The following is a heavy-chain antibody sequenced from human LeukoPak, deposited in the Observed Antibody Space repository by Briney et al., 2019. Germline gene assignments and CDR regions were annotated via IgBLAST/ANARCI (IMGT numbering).Heavy chain of an antibody. J-gene: IGHJ6*02. CDR2: IGSITDGIT. D-gene: IGHD3-10*01. CDR1: GFTFSRYS. CDR3: AIPPLSGTGSSRPLAGVDA. V-gene: IGHV3-48*04. Sequence: PGGSLRPSCAASGFTFSRYSMNWVRQAPGKGLEWVSYIGSITDGITHYAESVKGRFTISRDNAKNSLYLQMNSLRAEDTAVYYCAIPPLSGTGSSRPLAGVDAWGQGTTVTVSS.